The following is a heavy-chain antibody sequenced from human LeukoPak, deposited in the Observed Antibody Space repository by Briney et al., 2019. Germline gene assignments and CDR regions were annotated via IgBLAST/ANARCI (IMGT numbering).Heavy chain of an antibody. CDR3: ATNMGF. D-gene: IGHD2/OR15-2a*01. V-gene: IGHV3-53*01. Sequence: GGSLRLSCAASGFTVGNNYMKWIRQAPGKGLEWVSLIYSGGSTYYADSVKGRFTISRDSSRNTLYLQMNSLRVEDTAVYYCATNMGFWGQGTLVTVSS. CDR1: GFTVGNNY. J-gene: IGHJ4*02. CDR2: IYSGGST.